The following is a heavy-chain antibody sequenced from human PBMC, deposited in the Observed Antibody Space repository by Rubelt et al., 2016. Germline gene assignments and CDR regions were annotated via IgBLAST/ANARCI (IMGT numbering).Heavy chain of an antibody. V-gene: IGHV1-18*01. J-gene: IGHJ5*02. CDR2: VSPYGSDL. D-gene: IGHD2-15*01. CDR1: GFTVSNYA. Sequence: QVRLEQSGAEVRQPGASVTVSCKTTGFTVSNYAISWVRQAPGKGLEWMGWVSPYGSDLKYAQRFQGRVTLNSDTATLTVAMGLRSLRSDDTAVYYCTRGLVADWFDPWGQGTLVIVSA. CDR3: TRGLVADWFDP.